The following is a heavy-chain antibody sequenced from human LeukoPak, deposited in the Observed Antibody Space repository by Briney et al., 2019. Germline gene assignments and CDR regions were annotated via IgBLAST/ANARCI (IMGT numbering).Heavy chain of an antibody. D-gene: IGHD5-12*01. Sequence: GGSLRLSCAASGFTFSSYGMHWVRQAPGKGLEWVAVISFDGSNKYYADPVKGRFTISRDNAKNSLYLQMNSLRAEDTAIYSCARDHNGGYVHDAFDIWGQGTMVTVSS. J-gene: IGHJ3*02. CDR3: ARDHNGGYVHDAFDI. V-gene: IGHV3-33*08. CDR2: ISFDGSNK. CDR1: GFTFSSYG.